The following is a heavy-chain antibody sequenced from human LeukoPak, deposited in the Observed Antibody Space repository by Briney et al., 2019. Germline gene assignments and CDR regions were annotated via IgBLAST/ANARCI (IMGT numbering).Heavy chain of an antibody. Sequence: GGSLRLSCAASGITFSSYSMSWVRQAPGKGLEWVSSISFSGTTTYYADSVKGRFTVSRDNSRNTLYLQMDGLRAEDTAVYYCARDPTELQLLSYYFDYWGQGTLVAVSS. D-gene: IGHD2-2*01. CDR1: GITFSSYS. J-gene: IGHJ4*02. V-gene: IGHV3-23*01. CDR3: ARDPTELQLLSYYFDY. CDR2: ISFSGTTT.